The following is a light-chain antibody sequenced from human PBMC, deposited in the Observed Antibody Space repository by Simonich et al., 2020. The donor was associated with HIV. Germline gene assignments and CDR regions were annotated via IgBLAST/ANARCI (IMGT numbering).Light chain of an antibody. V-gene: IGLV2-11*01. J-gene: IGLJ3*02. CDR1: SSDVGGYNY. CDR2: DIS. CDR3: CSYAGSYPLV. Sequence: QSALTQPRSVSGSPGQSVTISCTGTSSDVGGYNYVSWYQEHPGKAPKLMIYDISRRPTGVPGRFSGFKSGNTASLTISGLQAGDEADYYCCSYAGSYPLVFGGGTKLTVL.